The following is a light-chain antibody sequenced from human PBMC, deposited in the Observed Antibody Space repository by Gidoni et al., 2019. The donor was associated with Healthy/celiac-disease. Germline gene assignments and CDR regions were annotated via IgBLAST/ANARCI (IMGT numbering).Light chain of an antibody. V-gene: IGLV2-14*01. J-gene: IGLJ3*02. Sequence: TISCTGTSSDVGGYNYVSWYQQHPGKAPKLMIYEVSNRPSGVSNRFSGSKSGNTASLTISGLQAEDEADYYCSSYTSSSTLEFGGGTKLTVL. CDR2: EVS. CDR3: SSYTSSSTLE. CDR1: SSDVGGYNY.